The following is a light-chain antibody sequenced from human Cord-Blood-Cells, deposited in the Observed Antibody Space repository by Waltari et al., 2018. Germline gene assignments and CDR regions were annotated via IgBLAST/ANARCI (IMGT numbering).Light chain of an antibody. V-gene: IGLV1-47*01. CDR3: AAWDDSLSGPV. CDR2: RNN. Sequence: QSVLTQPPSASGTPGQRVTIPCSGSTSNIGSNYVYWYQQLPGTAPKLLFYRNNQRPSGVPDRFSGSKSGTSASLAISGLRSEDEADYYCAAWDDSLSGPVFGGGTKLTVL. J-gene: IGLJ3*02. CDR1: TSNIGSNY.